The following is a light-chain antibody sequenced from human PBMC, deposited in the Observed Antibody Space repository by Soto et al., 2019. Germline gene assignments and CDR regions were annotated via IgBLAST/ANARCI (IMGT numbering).Light chain of an antibody. Sequence: EIVLTQSPATLSLPPGERATLSCRASQSVSSYLAWYQQKPGQAPRLLIYDASNRATGIPARFSGSGSGTDFTLTISSLEPEDFAVYYCQQRSNPIFTFGPGTKVDIK. CDR3: QQRSNPIFT. CDR2: DAS. CDR1: QSVSSY. J-gene: IGKJ3*01. V-gene: IGKV3-11*01.